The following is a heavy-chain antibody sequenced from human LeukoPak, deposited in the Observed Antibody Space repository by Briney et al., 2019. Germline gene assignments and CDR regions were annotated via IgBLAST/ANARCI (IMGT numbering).Heavy chain of an antibody. CDR2: INPNSGGT. J-gene: IGHJ6*02. D-gene: IGHD6-13*01. CDR1: GYTFTGYY. CDR3: ARGLSYSSSWYWYYYYGMDV. Sequence: GASVKVSCKASGYTFTGYYMHWVRQAPGQELEWMGCINPNSGGTNYAQKFQGRVTMTRDTSISTAYMELSRLRSDDTAVYYCARGLSYSSSWYWYYYYGMDVWGQGTTVTVSS. V-gene: IGHV1-2*02.